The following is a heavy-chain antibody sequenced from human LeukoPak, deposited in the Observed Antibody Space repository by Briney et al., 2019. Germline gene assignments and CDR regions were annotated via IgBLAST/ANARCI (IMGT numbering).Heavy chain of an antibody. D-gene: IGHD6-13*01. Sequence: GGSLRHSCEASGLTFNNFVMTWVGQAPGKGLEWVSSSSASGGSTYHSDSVNGRFTISRDNSKNTVNLQMNSLRADDTALYSCAKGALAAAGSGFEYWGQGTLVTVFS. CDR2: SSASGGST. V-gene: IGHV3-23*01. J-gene: IGHJ4*02. CDR3: AKGALAAAGSGFEY. CDR1: GLTFNNFV.